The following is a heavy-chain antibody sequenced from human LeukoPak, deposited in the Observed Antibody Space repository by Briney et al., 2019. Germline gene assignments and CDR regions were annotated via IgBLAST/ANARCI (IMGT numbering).Heavy chain of an antibody. CDR3: ARDFPAVAVADTYYFDY. V-gene: IGHV1-69*04. D-gene: IGHD6-19*01. Sequence: SVKVSCKASGGTFSRYAISWVRQAPGQGLEWMGRIIPLLDITNYAQKFQGRVTITADKSTSTAYMELSSLRSEDTAVYYCARDFPAVAVADTYYFDYWGQGTLVTVSS. CDR2: IIPLLDIT. CDR1: GGTFSRYA. J-gene: IGHJ4*02.